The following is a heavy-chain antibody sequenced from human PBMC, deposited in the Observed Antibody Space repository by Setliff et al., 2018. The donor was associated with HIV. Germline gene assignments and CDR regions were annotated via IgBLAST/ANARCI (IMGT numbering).Heavy chain of an antibody. CDR2: IIPMYNIP. Sequence: VSCKTSGGTLSNYVITWVRQAPGQGLEWMGMIIPMYNIPAYAQKFQGRVTFTADESKSTAYMELSSLSSEYTAVYYCARDQTGVAAAAFGGCSAWSDEGFDIWGQGTMVTVSS. J-gene: IGHJ3*02. CDR1: GGTLSNYV. CDR3: ARDQTGVAAAAFGGCSAWSDEGFDI. D-gene: IGHD6-13*01. V-gene: IGHV1-69*15.